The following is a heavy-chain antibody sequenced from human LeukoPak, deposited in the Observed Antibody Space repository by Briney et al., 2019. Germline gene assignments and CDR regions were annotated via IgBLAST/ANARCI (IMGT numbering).Heavy chain of an antibody. CDR1: GFTFSNFA. CDR3: GKDPNGDYVGAFEM. V-gene: IGHV3-23*01. J-gene: IGHJ3*02. Sequence: GGSLRLSCAASGFTFSNFAMIWVRQAPGRGLEWVSAIWGNGRVTTYADSVKGRCTISRDNSKNTLYLQMSGLRAEDTAVYYCGKDPNGDYVGAFEMWAKGQRSPSLQ. CDR2: IWGNGRVT. D-gene: IGHD4-17*01.